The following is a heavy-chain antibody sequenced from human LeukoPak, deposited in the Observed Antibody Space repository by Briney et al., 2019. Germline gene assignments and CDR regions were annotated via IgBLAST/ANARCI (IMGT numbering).Heavy chain of an antibody. V-gene: IGHV4-39*01. CDR2: IYYSGNT. D-gene: IGHD6-13*01. CDR1: GGSISSGIYY. J-gene: IGHJ4*02. CDR3: ARHVRQQLPPKAFDY. Sequence: PSETLSLTCTVSGGSISSGIYYWGWTRQPPGKGLERIGSIYYSGNTYYNPSLKSRVTISVDTSKNQLSLKLNSVTAADTAVYYCARHVRQQLPPKAFDYWGQGTLVTVSS.